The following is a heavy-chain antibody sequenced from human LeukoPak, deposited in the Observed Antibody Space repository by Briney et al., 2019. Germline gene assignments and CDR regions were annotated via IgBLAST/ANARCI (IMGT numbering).Heavy chain of an antibody. CDR2: MYIGGRT. V-gene: IGHV4-61*02. Sequence: SETLSLTCTVTGTSIRSGSYYWNWIRQAAGKGLEWIGRMYIGGRTTYNPSLKSRVTISLETTENQFSLRLRSVTAADTAVYFCARWADSWGQGTLVTVSS. CDR1: GTSIRSGSYY. CDR3: ARWADS. J-gene: IGHJ4*02.